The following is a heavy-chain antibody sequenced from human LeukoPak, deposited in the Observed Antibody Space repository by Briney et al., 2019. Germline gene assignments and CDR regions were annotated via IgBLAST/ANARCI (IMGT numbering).Heavy chain of an antibody. J-gene: IGHJ4*02. CDR1: GFTVSSNY. V-gene: IGHV3-53*01. CDR3: ARGGHRQKEF. Sequence: GGSLRLSCAASGFTVSSNYMSWVRQAPGKGLEWVSVIYSDGSTYYADSVKGRFTISRDNSKNSLYLQMSSLRAEDTAVYYCARGGHRQKEFWGQGTLVTVSS. CDR2: IYSDGST. D-gene: IGHD3-10*01.